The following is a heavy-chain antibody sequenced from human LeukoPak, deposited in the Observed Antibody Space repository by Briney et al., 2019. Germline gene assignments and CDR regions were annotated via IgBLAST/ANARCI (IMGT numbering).Heavy chain of an antibody. Sequence: GGSLRLSCAASGFTFSSYAMSWVRQAPGKGLEWVAVIWYDGSNKYYADSVKGRFTISRDNSKNTLYLQMNSVRAEDTAVYYCAKGPVVLAPGWAFDIWGQGTMVTVSS. V-gene: IGHV3-33*06. CDR2: IWYDGSNK. J-gene: IGHJ3*02. D-gene: IGHD2-8*01. CDR3: AKGPVVLAPGWAFDI. CDR1: GFTFSSYA.